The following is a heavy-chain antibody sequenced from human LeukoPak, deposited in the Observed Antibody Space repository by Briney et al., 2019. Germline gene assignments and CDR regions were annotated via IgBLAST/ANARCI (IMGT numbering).Heavy chain of an antibody. CDR3: ARIRDGYNDAYDI. CDR1: GYTFTNSY. CDR2: INPDGGNT. V-gene: IGHV1-46*01. Sequence: ASVMVSCKASGYTFTNSYIHWVRQAPGQVLEWMGLINPDGGNTNYAQNFQGRVTLTRDTSTSTVYMELSSLRSEDTAIYYCARIRDGYNDAYDIWGQGTVVTVPS. D-gene: IGHD5-24*01. J-gene: IGHJ3*02.